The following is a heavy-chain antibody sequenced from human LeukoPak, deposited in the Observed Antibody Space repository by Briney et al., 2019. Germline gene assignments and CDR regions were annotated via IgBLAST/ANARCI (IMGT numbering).Heavy chain of an antibody. CDR2: LNPNSGGT. CDR3: ATSYDNRGYYYWAY. J-gene: IGHJ4*02. D-gene: IGHD3-22*01. Sequence: GASVKVSCKASGYTFTDYYMHWGRQAPGQGLEWMGMLNPNSGGTNYAQKFQDRVTMTRDTSISTAHMELSRLRSDATDVYYCATSYDNRGYYYWAYWGQGTLVTVSS. CDR1: GYTFTDYY. V-gene: IGHV1-2*02.